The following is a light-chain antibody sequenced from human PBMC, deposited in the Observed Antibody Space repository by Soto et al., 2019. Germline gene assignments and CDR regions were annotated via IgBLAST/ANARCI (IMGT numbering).Light chain of an antibody. CDR3: QQYDDLPRT. V-gene: IGKV1-33*01. CDR1: QDINNY. Sequence: DIQMTQSPSFVSASVGDRVTITCQASQDINNYLNWYQQRPGKAPNLLIYDASNLEAGAPSRFSGSGAGTDFTFTISSLQPEDIGTYYCQQYDDLPRTFGQGNKLDIK. J-gene: IGKJ2*02. CDR2: DAS.